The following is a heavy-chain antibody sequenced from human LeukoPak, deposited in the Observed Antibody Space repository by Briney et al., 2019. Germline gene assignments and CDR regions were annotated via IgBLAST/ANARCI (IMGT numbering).Heavy chain of an antibody. J-gene: IGHJ4*02. D-gene: IGHD3-10*01. Sequence: GGSLRLSCGASGFTFSSYSMNWVRQAPGKGLEWVSSISTSSTYIYYADSVKVRFTISRDNAKNSLYLEMNSLRAEDTAVYYCARVAPDYYAPGDYWGQGTLGSPS. V-gene: IGHV3-21*01. CDR3: ARVAPDYYAPGDY. CDR2: ISTSSTYI. CDR1: GFTFSSYS.